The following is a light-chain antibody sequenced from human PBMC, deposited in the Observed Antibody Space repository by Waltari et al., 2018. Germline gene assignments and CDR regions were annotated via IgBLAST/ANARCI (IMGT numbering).Light chain of an antibody. CDR2: DAS. J-gene: IGKJ2*02. CDR1: QTISTY. V-gene: IGKV3-11*01. CDR3: QQRTNWPRT. Sequence: EIVLTQSPATLSLSPGEGATLSCRASQTISTYLAWYQQKAGQAPRLLIYDASKRATGIPARFSGSGSGTDFTLTISSLEPEDFALYYCQQRTNWPRTFGQGTKLEIK.